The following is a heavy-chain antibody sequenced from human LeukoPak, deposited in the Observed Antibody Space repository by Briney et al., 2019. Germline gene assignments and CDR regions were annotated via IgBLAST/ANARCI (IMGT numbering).Heavy chain of an antibody. Sequence: GGSLRLSCAASGFTFSSYGMHWVRQAPGKGLEWVAVIWYDGSNKYYADSVKGRFTISRDNSKNTLYLQMNSLRAEDTAVYYCAREGGWFGYSYHHYYYGMDVWGQGTTVTVSS. CDR3: AREGGWFGYSYHHYYYGMDV. D-gene: IGHD5-18*01. CDR1: GFTFSSYG. V-gene: IGHV3-33*01. CDR2: IWYDGSNK. J-gene: IGHJ6*02.